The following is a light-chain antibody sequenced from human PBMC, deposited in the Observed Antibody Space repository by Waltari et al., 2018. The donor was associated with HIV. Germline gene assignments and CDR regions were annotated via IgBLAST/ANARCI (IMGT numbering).Light chain of an antibody. CDR1: QTLLYSSNNKNY. CDR2: CAS. CDR3: QRYYRTPLT. Sequence: DILMTQSPDSPAVSPGERATVPCKARQTLLYSSNNKNYLAWYNRKPGQPPKLLIYCASTRQAGVPDRFSGSGSGTNVSLTINNRQAEDVETYYWQRYYRTPLTFGGGTRV. J-gene: IGKJ4*01. V-gene: IGKV4-1*01.